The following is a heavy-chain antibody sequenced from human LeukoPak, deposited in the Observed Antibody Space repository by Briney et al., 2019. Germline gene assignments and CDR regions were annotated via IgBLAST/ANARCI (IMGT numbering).Heavy chain of an antibody. CDR2: ISSSGSTI. CDR1: GFTFRDYY. CDR3: ARSLMNSVRPYYYYYYGMDV. Sequence: GRSLRLSCAASGFTFRDYYMSWIRQAPGKGLEWVSDISSSGSTIYYADSVKGRFTISRDNAKNSLYLQMNSLRAEDTAVYYCARSLMNSVRPYYYYYYGMDVWGQGTTVTVSS. J-gene: IGHJ6*02. D-gene: IGHD1-7*01. V-gene: IGHV3-11*01.